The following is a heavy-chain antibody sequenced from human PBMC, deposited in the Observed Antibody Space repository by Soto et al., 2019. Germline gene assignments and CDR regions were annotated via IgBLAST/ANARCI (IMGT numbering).Heavy chain of an antibody. J-gene: IGHJ4*02. CDR3: ARDQLGYNYGPFDY. Sequence: PGGSLRLSCAASGFTFNNYGIHWVRQAPGKGLEWVALISYDGRNEYYGDSVKGRFTISRDNSKKTLHLQMNRLGAEDTAVYYCARDQLGYNYGPFDYWGQGTLVTVSS. CDR1: GFTFNNYG. D-gene: IGHD5-18*01. CDR2: ISYDGRNE. V-gene: IGHV3-30*03.